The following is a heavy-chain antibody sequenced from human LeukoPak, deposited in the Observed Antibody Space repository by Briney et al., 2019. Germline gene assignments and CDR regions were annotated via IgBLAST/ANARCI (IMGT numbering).Heavy chain of an antibody. CDR2: ISSSDRTI. J-gene: IGHJ4*02. CDR1: GFTFSDYY. Sequence: GGSLRLSCAASGFTFSDYYMSWIRQAPGKGLEWVSYISSSDRTIYYADSVKGRFTISRDNSKNTLYLQMNSLRAEDTAVYYCAKDQSSSWLFDYWGQGTLVTVSS. CDR3: AKDQSSSWLFDY. V-gene: IGHV3-11*04. D-gene: IGHD6-13*01.